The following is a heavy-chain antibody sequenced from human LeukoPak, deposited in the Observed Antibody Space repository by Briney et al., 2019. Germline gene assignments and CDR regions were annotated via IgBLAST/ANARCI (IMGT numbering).Heavy chain of an antibody. D-gene: IGHD3-3*01. J-gene: IGHJ4*02. CDR1: GGSFSGYY. Sequence: PSETLSLTCAVYGGSFSGYYWSWIRQPPGKGLEWIGEINHSGSTNYNPSLKSRVTISVDTSKNQFSLKLSSVTAADTAVFYCARGRSGLFDYWGQGTLVTVSS. CDR2: INHSGST. V-gene: IGHV4-34*01. CDR3: ARGRSGLFDY.